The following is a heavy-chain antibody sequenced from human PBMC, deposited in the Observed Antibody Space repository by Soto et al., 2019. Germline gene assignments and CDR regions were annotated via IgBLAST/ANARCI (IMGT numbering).Heavy chain of an antibody. CDR3: ARKIVVVPKSAFDI. V-gene: IGHV1-69*01. Sequence: QVQLVQSGAEVKKPGSSVKVSCKASGGTFSSYAISWVRQAPGQGLEWMGGIIPIFGTANYAQKFQGSVTITADDSTSTAYMELSSLGSEDTAVYYCARKIVVVPKSAFDIWGQGTMVTVSS. CDR2: IIPIFGTA. CDR1: GGTFSSYA. D-gene: IGHD3-22*01. J-gene: IGHJ3*02.